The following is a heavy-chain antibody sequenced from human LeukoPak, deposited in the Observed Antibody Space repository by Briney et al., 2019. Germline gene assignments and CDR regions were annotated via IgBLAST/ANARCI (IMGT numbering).Heavy chain of an antibody. D-gene: IGHD5-18*01. V-gene: IGHV1-46*01. J-gene: IGHJ4*02. CDR2: FNPSGGST. Sequence: ASVKVSCKASGYTFTSYYMHWVRQAPGQGLEWMGIFNPSGGSTSYAQKFQGRVTMTRDTSTSTVYMELSSLRSEDTAVYYCARSVATANFDYWGQGTLVTVSS. CDR1: GYTFTSYY. CDR3: ARSVATANFDY.